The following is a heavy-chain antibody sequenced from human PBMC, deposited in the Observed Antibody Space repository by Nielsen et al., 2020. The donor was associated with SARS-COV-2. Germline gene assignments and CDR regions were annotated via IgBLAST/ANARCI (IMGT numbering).Heavy chain of an antibody. D-gene: IGHD2-15*01. V-gene: IGHV1-46*01. J-gene: IGHJ4*02. CDR1: GYNFSTYY. Sequence: ASVKVSCKASGYNFSTYYMHWVRQAPGQGLEWMGIINPSGGRATYTQKFRGRLTITADKSTTTSHMELSSLRFEDTAFYHCAREGGRGGSFWDWGQGTLVTVSS. CDR2: INPSGGRA. CDR3: AREGGRGGSFWD.